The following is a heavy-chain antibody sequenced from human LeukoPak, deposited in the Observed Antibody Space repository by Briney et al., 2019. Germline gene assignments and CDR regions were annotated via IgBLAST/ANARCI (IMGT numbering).Heavy chain of an antibody. Sequence: PGGSLRLSCAASGFTFDEHGMSWVRQAPGKGLEWVSGINWNGGSIGYADSVKGRFTISRDNAKNSLYVQVNSLRAEDTALYYCARKWGDAFDMWGQGTMVTVSS. V-gene: IGHV3-20*04. J-gene: IGHJ3*02. CDR2: INWNGGSI. CDR1: GFTFDEHG. CDR3: ARKWGDAFDM. D-gene: IGHD1-26*01.